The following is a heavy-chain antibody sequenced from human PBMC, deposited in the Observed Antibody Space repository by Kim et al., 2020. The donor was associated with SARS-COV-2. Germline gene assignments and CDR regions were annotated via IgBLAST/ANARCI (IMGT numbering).Heavy chain of an antibody. D-gene: IGHD1-26*01. CDR3: ARLGPGLLNWFDP. CDR2: IYYSGST. CDR1: GGSISSSRYY. V-gene: IGHV4-39*01. J-gene: IGHJ5*02. Sequence: SETLSLTCTVSGGSISSSRYYWGWIRQPPGKGLEWIGSIYYSGSTYYNPSLKSRVTISVDTSKNQFSLKLSSVTAADTAVYYCARLGPGLLNWFDPWG.